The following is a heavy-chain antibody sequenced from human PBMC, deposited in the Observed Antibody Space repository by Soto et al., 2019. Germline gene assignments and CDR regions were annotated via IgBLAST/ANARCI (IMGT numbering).Heavy chain of an antibody. CDR2: IWYDGSNK. J-gene: IGHJ3*01. CDR3: ASFFTLSCYHRDLHDV. D-gene: IGHD2-15*01. CDR1: GFNFSSYD. Sequence: GEAMPRSCAASGFNFSSYDRHRIRQSPGKGLEWVAVIWYDGSNKYYADSVKGRFTTSRDNDKNSLYLKMNSLRAEDTAVYYCASFFTLSCYHRDLHDVCAQ. V-gene: IGHV3-33*03.